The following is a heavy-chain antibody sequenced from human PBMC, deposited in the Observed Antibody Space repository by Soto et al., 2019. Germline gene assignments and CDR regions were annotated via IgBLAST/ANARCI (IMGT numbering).Heavy chain of an antibody. CDR1: GGTFSSYA. CDR3: ASLKYYYGSGSYFNWFDP. J-gene: IGHJ5*02. V-gene: IGHV1-69*13. Sequence: SVKVSCKASGGTFSSYAISWVRQAPGQGLEWMGGIIPIFGTANYAQKFQGRVTITADESTSTAYMELSSLRSEDTAVYYCASLKYYYGSGSYFNWFDPWGEGTLVTVCS. CDR2: IIPIFGTA. D-gene: IGHD3-10*01.